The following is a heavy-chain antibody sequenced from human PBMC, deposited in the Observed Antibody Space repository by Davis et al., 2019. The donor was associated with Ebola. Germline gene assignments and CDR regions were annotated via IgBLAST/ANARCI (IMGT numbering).Heavy chain of an antibody. CDR1: GFTFSSYS. J-gene: IGHJ6*02. V-gene: IGHV3-21*01. Sequence: GESLKISCAASGFTFSSYSMNWVRQAPGKGLEWVSSISSSSSYIYYADSVKGRFTISRDNAKNSLYLQMNSLRAEDTAVYYCARARRQPHYYYGMDVWGQGTTVTVSS. D-gene: IGHD6-13*01. CDR2: ISSSSSYI. CDR3: ARARRQPHYYYGMDV.